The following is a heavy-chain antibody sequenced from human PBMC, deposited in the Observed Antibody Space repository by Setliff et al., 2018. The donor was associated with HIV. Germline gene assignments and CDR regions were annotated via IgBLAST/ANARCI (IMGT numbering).Heavy chain of an antibody. CDR1: GGSISSYY. CDR2: FYTSGST. Sequence: KPSETLSLTCTVSGGSISSYYWSWIRQPAGKGLEWIGRFYTSGSTNYNPSLKSRVTMSVDTSKNQFSLKVRYVTAADTAIYYCAREIWGQVAHVPYGMDVWGQGTTVIVSS. CDR3: AREIWGQVAHVPYGMDV. J-gene: IGHJ6*02. V-gene: IGHV4-4*07. D-gene: IGHD5-12*01.